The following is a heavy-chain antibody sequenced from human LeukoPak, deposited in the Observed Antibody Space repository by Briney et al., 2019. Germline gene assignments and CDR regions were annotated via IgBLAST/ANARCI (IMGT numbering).Heavy chain of an antibody. CDR2: IKQDGSET. D-gene: IGHD6-13*01. CDR1: GFTFSSYW. J-gene: IGHJ4*02. CDR3: ASPSYSGGWYYLDY. V-gene: IGHV3-7*01. Sequence: GASLRLSCAASGFTFSSYWMNWVRQAPGKGLEWVAKIKQDGSETYYVDSVKGRFSISRDNAKNSLYLQMNSLRAEDTAMYYCASPSYSGGWYYLDYWGQGTLVTVPS.